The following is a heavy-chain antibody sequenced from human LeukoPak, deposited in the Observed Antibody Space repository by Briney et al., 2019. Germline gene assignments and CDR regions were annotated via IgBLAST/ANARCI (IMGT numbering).Heavy chain of an antibody. CDR1: GFTFSSYS. CDR2: ISGSGGST. Sequence: GGSLRLSCAASGFTFSSYSMNWVRQAPGKGLEWVSAISGSGGSTYYADSVKGRFTISRDNSKNTLYLQMNSLRAEDTAVYYCAKGLLELDAFDIWGQGTMVTVSS. D-gene: IGHD1-7*01. J-gene: IGHJ3*02. CDR3: AKGLLELDAFDI. V-gene: IGHV3-23*01.